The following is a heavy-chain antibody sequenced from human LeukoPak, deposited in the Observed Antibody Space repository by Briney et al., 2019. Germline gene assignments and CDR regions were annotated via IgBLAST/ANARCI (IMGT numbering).Heavy chain of an antibody. J-gene: IGHJ4*02. V-gene: IGHV1-18*01. Sequence: GASVKVSCTASGYTFTSYGISWVRQAPGQGLEWMGWISAYNGNPNYAQKLQGRVTMTTDTSTSTAYMELRSLRSDDTAVYYCARLYSSGPSGDYWGQGTLVTVSS. CDR1: GYTFTSYG. CDR2: ISAYNGNP. CDR3: ARLYSSGPSGDY. D-gene: IGHD6-19*01.